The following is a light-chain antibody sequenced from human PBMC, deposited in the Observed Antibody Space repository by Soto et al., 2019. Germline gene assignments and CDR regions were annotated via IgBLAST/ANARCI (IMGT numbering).Light chain of an antibody. CDR2: AAS. Sequence: DIQMTQSPSSLSAYVGDRVTITCRASQSISSYLNWYQQKPGKAPKLLMYAASNLESGVPSRFSASGSGTDFTLTLNSLQPEDFATYYCQQGYSTPCTFGQGTKVDNK. J-gene: IGKJ1*01. V-gene: IGKV1-39*01. CDR3: QQGYSTPCT. CDR1: QSISSY.